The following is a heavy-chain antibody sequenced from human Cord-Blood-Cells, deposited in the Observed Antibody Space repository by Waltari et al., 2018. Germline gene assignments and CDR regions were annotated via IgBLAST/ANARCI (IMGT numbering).Heavy chain of an antibody. CDR2: MNPNSGNT. CDR3: ARANINQPPGGYYYYMDV. Sequence: QVQLVQSGAAVKKPGASVKVSCKASGYTFTSYDINWVRQATGQGLEWMGWMNPNSGNTGYAQKFQGRVTITRNTSISTAYMELSSLRSEDTAVYYCARANINQPPGGYYYYMDVWGKGTTVTVSS. V-gene: IGHV1-8*03. J-gene: IGHJ6*03. CDR1: GYTFTSYD.